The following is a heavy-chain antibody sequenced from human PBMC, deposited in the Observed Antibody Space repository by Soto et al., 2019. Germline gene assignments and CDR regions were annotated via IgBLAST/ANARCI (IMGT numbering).Heavy chain of an antibody. CDR3: AGAPNRAYFDF. J-gene: IGHJ4*02. V-gene: IGHV4-59*01. CDR2: IYYTGST. CDR1: SGSISTYY. Sequence: QVQLQESGPGLVKPSETLSLTCTVSSGSISTYYWSWIRQPPGKGLEWIGYIYYTGSTNYNPSLKTRVAISMDTSKIQFSLNLSSVTAADTAVYYYAGAPNRAYFDFWGLGTLVTVSS. D-gene: IGHD7-27*01.